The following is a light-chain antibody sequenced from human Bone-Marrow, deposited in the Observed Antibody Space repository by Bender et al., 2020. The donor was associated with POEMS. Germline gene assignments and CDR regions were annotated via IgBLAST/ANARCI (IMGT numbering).Light chain of an antibody. CDR1: GGHSSYI. CDR3: ETWDNSFWV. V-gene: IGLV4-60*03. J-gene: IGLJ3*02. CDR2: LESSGSS. Sequence: QPVLTQSSSASASLGSSVKLTCTLSGGHSSYIIAWHQQQPGKAPRCLMKLESSGSSSKGSGLPDRFSGSSSGAARSLPIPTHQSDDEADYYCETWDNSFWVFGGGTKLTVL.